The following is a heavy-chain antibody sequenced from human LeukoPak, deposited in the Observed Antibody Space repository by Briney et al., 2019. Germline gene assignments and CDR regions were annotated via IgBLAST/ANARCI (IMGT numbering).Heavy chain of an antibody. J-gene: IGHJ1*01. D-gene: IGHD2-21*02. CDR1: GYTFTSYG. CDR2: MSAYNSNT. V-gene: IGHV1-18*01. CDR3: AREGDCDGDCYPEYFQH. Sequence: ASVKVSCKASGYTFTSYGISWVRQAPGQELEWMGWMSAYNSNTNCAQKLQGRVTMTTDTSTSTAYMELRSLRSDDTAVYYCAREGDCDGDCYPEYFQHWGQGTLVTVSS.